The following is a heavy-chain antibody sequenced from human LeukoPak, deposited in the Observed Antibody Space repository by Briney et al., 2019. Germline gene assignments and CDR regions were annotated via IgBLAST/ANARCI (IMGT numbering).Heavy chain of an antibody. Sequence: PGGSLGLPCTASGFNFSNYWMHWVRQAPGKGLVWVSRLNTGGNSTIYADSVKGRFIISRDNAKSTLYLQMNSLRADDTGVYYCTREGAYDSGTYGAGDYWGQGTLVTVSS. V-gene: IGHV3-74*01. CDR1: GFNFSNYW. CDR3: TREGAYDSGTYGAGDY. J-gene: IGHJ4*02. D-gene: IGHD3-10*01. CDR2: LNTGGNST.